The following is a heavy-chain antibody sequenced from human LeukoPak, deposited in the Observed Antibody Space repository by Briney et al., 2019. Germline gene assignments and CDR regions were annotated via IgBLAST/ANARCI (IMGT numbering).Heavy chain of an antibody. CDR3: ARRRGLSRGLYYFDY. CDR2: INHSGST. Sequence: SETLSLTCTVSGGSISSSSYYWGWIRQPPGKGLEWIGEINHSGSTNYNPSLKSRVTISVDTSKNQFSLKLSSVTAADTAVYYCARRRGLSRGLYYFDYWGQGTLVTVSS. J-gene: IGHJ4*02. D-gene: IGHD3-10*01. V-gene: IGHV4-39*07. CDR1: GGSISSSSYY.